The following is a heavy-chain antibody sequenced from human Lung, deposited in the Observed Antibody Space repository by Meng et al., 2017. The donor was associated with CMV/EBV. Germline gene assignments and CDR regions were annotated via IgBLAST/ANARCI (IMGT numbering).Heavy chain of an antibody. D-gene: IGHD3-16*01. CDR2: INHGGSA. CDR1: GDSFSGYY. Sequence: SXTXSLXXAFHGDSFSGYYWSWIRQPPGQGLEWIGEINHGGSANYNSSLQTRLNISIDTPKNQFSLEMRSVTAADTAVYYCARRRRWSLVRLGAFDMWGQGTLVTVSS. V-gene: IGHV4-34*01. CDR3: ARRRRWSLVRLGAFDM. J-gene: IGHJ4*03.